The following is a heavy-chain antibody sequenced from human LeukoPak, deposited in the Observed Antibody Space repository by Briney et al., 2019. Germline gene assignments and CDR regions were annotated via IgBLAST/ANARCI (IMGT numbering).Heavy chain of an antibody. CDR2: LSGSGEST. J-gene: IGHJ4*02. CDR3: AKVTYDYVWGSYEN. V-gene: IGHV3-23*01. Sequence: GGSLRLSCVASGFTFRSYVLSWVRQAPGKGLEWVSALSGSGESTYYADAVKGRFTISRDNSKNTVHLQMNGLRAEDTAVYHCAKVTYDYVWGSYENWGQGTLVTVYS. CDR1: GFTFRSYV. D-gene: IGHD3-16*01.